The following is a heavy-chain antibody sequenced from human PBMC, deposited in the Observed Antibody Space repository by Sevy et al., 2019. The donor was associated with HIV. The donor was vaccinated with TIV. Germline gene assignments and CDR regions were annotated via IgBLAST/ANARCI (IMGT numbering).Heavy chain of an antibody. CDR3: TRIPFRDYYYYYMDV. J-gene: IGHJ6*03. Sequence: GGSLRLSCTASGFTFGDYAMSWVRQAPGKGLEWVGFIRSKAYGGTTEYAASVKSRFTISRDDSKSIAYLQMNSLKTEDTAVYYCTRIPFRDYYYYYMDVWGKGTTVTVSS. CDR1: GFTFGDYA. V-gene: IGHV3-49*04. CDR2: IRSKAYGGTT.